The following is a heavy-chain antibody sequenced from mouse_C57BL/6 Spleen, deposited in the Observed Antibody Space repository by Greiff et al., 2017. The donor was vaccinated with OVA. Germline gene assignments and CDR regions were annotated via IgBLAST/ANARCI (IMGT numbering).Heavy chain of an antibody. Sequence: EVHLVESGPELVKPGASVKMSCKASGYTFTDYNMHWVKQSHGKSLEWIGYINPNNGGTSYNQKFKGEATLTVNKSSSTAYMELRSLTSEDSAVYYCARWNYGDWYFDVWGTGTTVTVSS. CDR1: GYTFTDYN. CDR2: INPNNGGT. J-gene: IGHJ1*03. D-gene: IGHD1-1*01. V-gene: IGHV1-22*01. CDR3: ARWNYGDWYFDV.